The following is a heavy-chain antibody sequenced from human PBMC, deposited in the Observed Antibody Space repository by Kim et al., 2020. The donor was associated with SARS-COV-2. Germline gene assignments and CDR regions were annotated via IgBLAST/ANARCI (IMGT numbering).Heavy chain of an antibody. V-gene: IGHV3-7*01. D-gene: IGHD6-19*01. J-gene: IGHJ3*01. CDR1: GLTLSTSW. CDR2: INQEGRDR. CDR3: ARCTNPVAGRTDAFNL. Sequence: GGSLRLSCAASGLTLSTSWMSWVRQAPGKGLEWVANINQEGRDRYYVDSVKGRFTISRDNAKNSLYLEMNSLRAEDTAIYYCARCTNPVAGRTDAFNLWGQGTMVNGSP.